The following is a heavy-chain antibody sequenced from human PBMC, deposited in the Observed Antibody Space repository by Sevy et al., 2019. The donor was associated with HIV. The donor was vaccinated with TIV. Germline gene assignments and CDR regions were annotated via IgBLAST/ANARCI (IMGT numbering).Heavy chain of an antibody. CDR1: GFTFSNYA. Sequence: GGSLRLSCAASGFTFSNYAMSWVRQAPGKGLEWVSSISRSGGSTYYADSVKGRLTISRDNSKNTLYLQMNGLRAEDTAVYYCAKVDVVVPVADYGMDVWGQGTTVTVSS. J-gene: IGHJ6*02. D-gene: IGHD2-2*01. CDR3: AKVDVVVPVADYGMDV. V-gene: IGHV3-23*01. CDR2: ISRSGGST.